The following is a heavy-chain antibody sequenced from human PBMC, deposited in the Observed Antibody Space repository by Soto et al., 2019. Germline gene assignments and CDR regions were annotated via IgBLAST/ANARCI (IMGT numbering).Heavy chain of an antibody. CDR1: GYTFTSYD. CDR2: MNPNSGNT. J-gene: IGHJ6*02. Sequence: GASVKVSCKASGYTFTSYDINWVRQATGQGLEWMGWMNPNSGNTGYAQKFQGRVTMTRNTSISTAYMELSSLRSEDTAVYYCARGDIVLVPAASRKGSGWPLGYYGMDVWGQGTTVTVSS. D-gene: IGHD2-2*01. CDR3: ARGDIVLVPAASRKGSGWPLGYYGMDV. V-gene: IGHV1-8*01.